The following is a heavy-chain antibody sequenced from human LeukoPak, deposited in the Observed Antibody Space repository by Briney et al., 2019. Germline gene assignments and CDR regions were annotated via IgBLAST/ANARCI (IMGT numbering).Heavy chain of an antibody. Sequence: GASVKVSCKASGYTFTSYDINWVRQATGQGLEWMGWMNPNSGNTGYAQKFQGRVTMTRNTSISTAYMELSSLRSGDTAVYYCARGLARYYYDSSGYYVWGQGTLVTVSS. CDR1: GYTFTSYD. V-gene: IGHV1-8*01. CDR2: MNPNSGNT. D-gene: IGHD3-22*01. CDR3: ARGLARYYYDSSGYYV. J-gene: IGHJ4*02.